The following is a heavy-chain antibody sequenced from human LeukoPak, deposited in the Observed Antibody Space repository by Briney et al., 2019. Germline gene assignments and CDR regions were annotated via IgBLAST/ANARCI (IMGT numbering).Heavy chain of an antibody. CDR3: AKDVVVVIAIRGWFDP. D-gene: IGHD2-21*01. CDR1: GFTFSSYA. V-gene: IGHV3-23*01. J-gene: IGHJ5*02. CDR2: ISGSGGST. Sequence: GGSLRLSCAASGFTFSSYAMSWVRQAPGKGLEWASAISGSGGSTYYADSVKGRFTISRDNSKNTLYLQMNSLRAEDTAVYYCAKDVVVVIAIRGWFDPWGQGTLVTVSS.